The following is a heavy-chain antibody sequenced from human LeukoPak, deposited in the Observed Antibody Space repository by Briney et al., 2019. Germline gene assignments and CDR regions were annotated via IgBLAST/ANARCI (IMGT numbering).Heavy chain of an antibody. J-gene: IGHJ4*01. D-gene: IGHD7-27*01. V-gene: IGHV3-74*01. CDR3: ARGPPNWGYDY. Sequence: GGSLRLSCAASGNYWMHWVRQAPGKGLVWVSHINSDGSWTSYADSVKGRFTISKDNAKNTVYLQMNSLRAGDTAVYYCARGPPNWGYDYWGPEPWSPSPQ. CDR1: GNYW. CDR2: INSDGSWT.